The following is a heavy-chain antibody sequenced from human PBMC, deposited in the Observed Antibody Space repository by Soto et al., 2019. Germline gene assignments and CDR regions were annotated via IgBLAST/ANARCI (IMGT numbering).Heavy chain of an antibody. J-gene: IGHJ4*02. CDR1: GFTFSTYT. D-gene: IGHD1-26*01. CDR3: AKGSGSYYDYFDY. V-gene: IGHV3-23*01. CDR2: ITGGSST. Sequence: GGSLRLSCAASGFTFSTYTMNWFRQAPGKGLEWVSAITGGSSTYYADSVKGRFTISRDNSKKTLYLQMNSLRVEDTAVYYCAKGSGSYYDYFDYWGRGTLVTVSS.